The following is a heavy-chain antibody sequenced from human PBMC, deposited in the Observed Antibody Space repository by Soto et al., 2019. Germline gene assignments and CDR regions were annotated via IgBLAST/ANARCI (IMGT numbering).Heavy chain of an antibody. CDR3: AKGDIFYSNNWFSYFDN. CDR1: GFTFSSFS. J-gene: IGHJ4*02. CDR2: ISGGGDST. V-gene: IGHV3-23*01. D-gene: IGHD6-13*01. Sequence: GALRLSCAASGFTFSSFSMSWVPPAPGKGLEWVSGISGGGDSTHYADSVKGRFTISRDSSKNTLYLQMHRLRAEDTAVYYCAKGDIFYSNNWFSYFDNWGQGALVTVSS.